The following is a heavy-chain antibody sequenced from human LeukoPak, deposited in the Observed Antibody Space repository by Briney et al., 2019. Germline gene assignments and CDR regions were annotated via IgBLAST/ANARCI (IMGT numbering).Heavy chain of an antibody. V-gene: IGHV3-48*03. CDR3: ARVGYLYYYYMDV. D-gene: IGHD2-8*02. J-gene: IGHJ6*03. CDR1: DLTFSTYE. CDR2: ISSSGSLI. Sequence: GGSLRLSCVASDLTFSTYEMTWVRQAPGKGLEWVSYISSSGSLIYYADSVKGRFTISRDNAKKSVYLQMNSLRVEDTAIYYCARVGYLYYYYMDVWGKGTTVTVSS.